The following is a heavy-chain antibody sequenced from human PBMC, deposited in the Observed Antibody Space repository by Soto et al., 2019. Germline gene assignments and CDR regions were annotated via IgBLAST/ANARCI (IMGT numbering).Heavy chain of an antibody. V-gene: IGHV3-30-3*01. CDR1: GFSFSNYA. D-gene: IGHD2-8*01. CDR2: ISNDGSNT. J-gene: IGHJ4*02. CDR3: AAACTNGVCYIDY. Sequence: GGSLRLSCAASGFSFSNYAMHWVRQAPGKGLEWVAVISNDGSNTDYADSVKGRFTISRDKSKNTLYLQVNSLRAEDTAVYYCAAACTNGVCYIDYWGQGTLVTVSS.